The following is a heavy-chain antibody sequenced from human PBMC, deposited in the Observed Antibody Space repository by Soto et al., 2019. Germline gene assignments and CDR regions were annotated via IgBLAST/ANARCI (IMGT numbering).Heavy chain of an antibody. Sequence: WGSLRLSCAASGFTFSSYAMSWVRQAPGKGLEWVSAISGSGGSTYYADSVKGRFTISRDNSKNTLYLQMNSLRAEDTAVYYCAKKNPYYYDSSGYFDYWGQGTLVTRLL. V-gene: IGHV3-23*01. CDR3: AKKNPYYYDSSGYFDY. CDR1: GFTFSSYA. D-gene: IGHD3-22*01. CDR2: ISGSGGST. J-gene: IGHJ4*02.